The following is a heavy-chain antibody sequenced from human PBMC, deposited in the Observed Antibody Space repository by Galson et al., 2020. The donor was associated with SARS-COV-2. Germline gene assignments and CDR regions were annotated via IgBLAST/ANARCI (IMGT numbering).Heavy chain of an antibody. J-gene: IGHJ4*03. CDR1: GFTFSGSA. CDR2: IRSKANSYAT. Sequence: GGSLRLSCAASGFTFSGSAMHWVRQASGKGLEWVGRIRSKANSYATAYAASVKGRFTISRDDSKNTAYLQMNSLKTEDTAVYYCARGPITMIVVVIRWYYFDYWGQGTTVTVSS. CDR3: ARGPITMIVVVIRWYYFDY. D-gene: IGHD3-22*01. V-gene: IGHV3-73*01.